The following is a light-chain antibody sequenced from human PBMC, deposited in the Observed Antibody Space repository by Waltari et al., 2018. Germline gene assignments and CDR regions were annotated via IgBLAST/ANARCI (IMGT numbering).Light chain of an antibody. J-gene: IGKJ4*01. Sequence: ELVLTQSPGTPPLSPGERATLSCRASQSVSSSYLAWYQQKPGQAPRLLIYGASSRATGIPDRFSGSGSGTDFTLTISRLEPEDFAVYYCQQYGSSPLTFGGGTKVEIK. V-gene: IGKV3-20*01. CDR1: QSVSSSY. CDR3: QQYGSSPLT. CDR2: GAS.